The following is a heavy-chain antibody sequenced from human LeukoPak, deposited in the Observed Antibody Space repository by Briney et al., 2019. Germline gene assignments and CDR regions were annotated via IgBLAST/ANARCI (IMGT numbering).Heavy chain of an antibody. Sequence: GASVKVSCKASGGTFSSYAISWVRQAPGQGLEWMGRIIPIFGTANYAQKFQGRVTITTDESTSTAYMELSSLRSEDTAVYYCAVSQQWLVHFDYWGQGTLVTVSP. V-gene: IGHV1-69*05. CDR3: AVSQQWLVHFDY. CDR1: GGTFSSYA. J-gene: IGHJ4*02. CDR2: IIPIFGTA. D-gene: IGHD6-19*01.